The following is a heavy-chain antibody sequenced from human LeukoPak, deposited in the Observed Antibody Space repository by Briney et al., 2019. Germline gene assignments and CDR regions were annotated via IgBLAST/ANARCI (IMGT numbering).Heavy chain of an antibody. CDR3: AKRGAYSPPY. V-gene: IGHV3-23*01. CDR2: ISGSGGST. CDR1: GFTFSSYA. J-gene: IGHJ4*02. D-gene: IGHD5-18*01. Sequence: PGGSLRLSCAASGFTFSSYAMSWVRQAPGKGLEWVSAISGSGGSTYYADSVKGRFTISRDNSENTLFLQMNRLRAEDTAVYYCAKRGAYSPPYWGQGTLVTVSS.